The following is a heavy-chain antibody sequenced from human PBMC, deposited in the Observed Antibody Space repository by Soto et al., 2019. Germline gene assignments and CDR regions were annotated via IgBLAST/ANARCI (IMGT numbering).Heavy chain of an antibody. CDR2: INAGNGNT. D-gene: IGHD2-21*02. J-gene: IGHJ4*02. V-gene: IGHV1-3*01. Sequence: ASAKVSSKASGYTFTSYARRWLRQDPGQRLEWMGWINAGNGNTKYSQKFQGRVTITRDTSASTAYMELSSLRSEDTAVYYCARSIVVVTAADYWGQGTLVTVSS. CDR3: ARSIVVVTAADY. CDR1: GYTFTSYA.